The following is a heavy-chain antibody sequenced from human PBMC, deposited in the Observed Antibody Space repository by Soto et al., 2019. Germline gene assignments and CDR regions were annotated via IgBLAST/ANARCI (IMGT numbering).Heavy chain of an antibody. J-gene: IGHJ6*02. V-gene: IGHV1-2*04. CDR3: ARDLVDYDSSGYPYYYYYYGMDV. CDR1: GYTFTGYY. D-gene: IGHD3-22*01. CDR2: INPNSGGT. Sequence: ASVKVSCKASGYTFTGYYMHRVRQAPGQGLEWMGWINPNSGGTNYAQKFQGWVTMTRDTSISTAYMELSRLRSDDTAVYYCARDLVDYDSSGYPYYYYYYGMDVWGQGTTVTVSS.